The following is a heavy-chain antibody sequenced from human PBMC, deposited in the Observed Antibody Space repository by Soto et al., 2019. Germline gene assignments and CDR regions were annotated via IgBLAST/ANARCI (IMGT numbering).Heavy chain of an antibody. V-gene: IGHV4-59*01. D-gene: IGHD3-16*02. CDR2: IYYSGST. CDR1: GGSISSYY. J-gene: IGHJ6*02. Sequence: PSETLSLTCTVSGGSISSYYWSWIRQPPGKGLEWIGYIYYSGSTNYNPSLKSRVTISVDTSKNRFSLKLSSVTAADTAVYYCARDREGDDYVWGSYRYTSYYGMDVWGQGTTVTVSS. CDR3: ARDREGDDYVWGSYRYTSYYGMDV.